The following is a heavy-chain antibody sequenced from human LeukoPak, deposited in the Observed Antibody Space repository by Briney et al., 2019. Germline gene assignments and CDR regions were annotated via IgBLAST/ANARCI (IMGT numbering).Heavy chain of an antibody. CDR2: IYHSGST. V-gene: IGHV4-38-2*02. D-gene: IGHD2-15*01. CDR1: GYSISSGYY. J-gene: IGHJ4*02. Sequence: SETLSLTCTVSGYSISSGYYWGWIRQPPGKGLEWIGSIYHSGSTYYNPSLKSRVTISVDTSKNQFSLKLSSVTAADTAVYYCARVAGSCYSHWGQGTLVTVSS. CDR3: ARVAGSCYSH.